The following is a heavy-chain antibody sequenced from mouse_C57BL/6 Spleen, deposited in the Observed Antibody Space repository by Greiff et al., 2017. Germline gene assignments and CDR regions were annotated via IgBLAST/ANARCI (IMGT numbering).Heavy chain of an antibody. D-gene: IGHD1-1*01. CDR1: GYTFTSYW. CDR3: AMGGSSSFAY. Sequence: VQLQQSGAELVKPGASVKLSCKASGYTFTSYWMHWVKQRPGQGLEWSGMIHPNSGSTNYNEKFKSKATLTVDKSSSTAYMQLSSLTSEDSAVYYCAMGGSSSFAYWGQGTLVTVSA. J-gene: IGHJ3*01. V-gene: IGHV1-64*01. CDR2: IHPNSGST.